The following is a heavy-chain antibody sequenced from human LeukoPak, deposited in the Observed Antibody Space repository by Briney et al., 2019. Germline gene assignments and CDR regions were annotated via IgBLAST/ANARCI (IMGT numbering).Heavy chain of an antibody. CDR2: INHSGST. CDR3: ARRRFYDLLSAYYFDS. Sequence: MPSETLSLTCAVYGGSFSGYYWSWIRQPPGKGLEWIGEINHSGSTNYNPSLRSRVTISVDTSKNQFSLNLASVTAADTAVYYCARRRFYDLLSAYYFDSWGQGTLVTVSS. CDR1: GGSFSGYY. D-gene: IGHD3-3*01. V-gene: IGHV4-34*01. J-gene: IGHJ4*02.